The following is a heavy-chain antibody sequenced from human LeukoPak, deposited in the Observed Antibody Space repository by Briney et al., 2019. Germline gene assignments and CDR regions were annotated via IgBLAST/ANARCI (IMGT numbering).Heavy chain of an antibody. D-gene: IGHD2-15*01. J-gene: IGHJ5*02. CDR1: GYTFTNYY. CDR3: AREGVVVVVAATFGFDP. Sequence: ASVKVSCKASGYTFTNYYMHWVRQAPGQGLEWMGWINPNSGGTNYAQKFQGRVTMTRDTSISTAYMELSRLRSDDTAVYYCAREGVVVVVAATFGFDPWGQGTLVTVSS. V-gene: IGHV1-2*02. CDR2: INPNSGGT.